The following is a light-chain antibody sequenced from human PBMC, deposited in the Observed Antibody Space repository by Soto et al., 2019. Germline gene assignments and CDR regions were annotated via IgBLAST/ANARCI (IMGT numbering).Light chain of an antibody. V-gene: IGKV3-20*01. J-gene: IGKJ1*01. CDR3: QAYGASVPWT. Sequence: EVVMTQSPGTLSLSPGERATLSCRASQNIRGNELAWYQQKPGQAPRLLIYRGSSRATGIPDRFSGRGSGTDFTLTISRLETDDFAVYYCQAYGASVPWTFGQGTRVEIK. CDR1: QNIRGNE. CDR2: RGS.